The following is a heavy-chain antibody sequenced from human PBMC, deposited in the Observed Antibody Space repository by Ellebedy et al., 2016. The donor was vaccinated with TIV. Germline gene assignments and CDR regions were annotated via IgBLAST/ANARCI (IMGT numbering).Heavy chain of an antibody. CDR3: ARSPGEWSLYDWFDP. Sequence: GESLKISCAASGFTFSSYSMNWVRQAPGEGLEWVSSISSSSSYISFADSVKGRFTVFRDNAMSSLSLQMNNLRGEDTAIYYCARSPGEWSLYDWFDPWGPGTLVTVSS. CDR1: GFTFSSYS. D-gene: IGHD3-3*01. CDR2: ISSSSSYI. V-gene: IGHV3-21*06. J-gene: IGHJ5*02.